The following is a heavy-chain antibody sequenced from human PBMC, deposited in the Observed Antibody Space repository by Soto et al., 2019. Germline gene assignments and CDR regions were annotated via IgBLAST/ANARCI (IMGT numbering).Heavy chain of an antibody. D-gene: IGHD3-22*01. J-gene: IGHJ4*02. CDR2: MYHSGST. V-gene: IGHV4-30-2*01. CDR3: ARVGSFHYDSSGYYRGVDWKYFDY. Sequence: TLSLTCAVSGGSISSGGYSWSWIRQPPGKGLEWIGYMYHSGSTNYNPSLKSRVTISVDTSKNQFSLKLSSVTAADTAVYYCARVGSFHYDSSGYYRGVDWKYFDYWGQGTLVTVSS. CDR1: GGSISSGGYS.